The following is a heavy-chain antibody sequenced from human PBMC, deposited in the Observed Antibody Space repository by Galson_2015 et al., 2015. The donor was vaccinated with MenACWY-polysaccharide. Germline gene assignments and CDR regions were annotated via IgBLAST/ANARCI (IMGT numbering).Heavy chain of an antibody. V-gene: IGHV3-30-3*01. D-gene: IGHD1-20*01. Sequence: GDNTKYYADSVKGRFTISRDNSMNTLYLQMNSLRAEDTAVYYCARDDNWKLDPWGQGTLVTVSS. J-gene: IGHJ5*02. CDR2: GDNTK. CDR3: ARDDNWKLDP.